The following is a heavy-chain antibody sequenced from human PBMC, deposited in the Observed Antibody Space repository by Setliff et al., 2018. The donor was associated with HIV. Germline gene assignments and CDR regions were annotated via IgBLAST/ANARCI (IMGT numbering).Heavy chain of an antibody. V-gene: IGHV1-69*10. CDR2: IIPILGIA. J-gene: IGHJ4*02. Sequence: SVKVSCKASGGTFSSYAISWVRQAPGQGLEWMGGIIPILGIANYAQKFQGRVTMTRNTSISTAYMELSSLRSEGTAIYYCARGHSGNDYWGQGTLVTAPQ. CDR3: ARGHSGNDY. CDR1: GGTFSSYA. D-gene: IGHD1-1*01.